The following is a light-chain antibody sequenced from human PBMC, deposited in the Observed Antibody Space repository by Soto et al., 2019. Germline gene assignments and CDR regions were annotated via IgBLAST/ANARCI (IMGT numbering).Light chain of an antibody. V-gene: IGKV1-39*01. CDR3: QQTSSTPQT. J-gene: IGKJ4*01. CDR1: QSINTY. Sequence: DIPMTQSPSSLSASVGDRVTITCRASQSINTYLHWYQQKSGKAPKLLIYGASSLQSGVPSRFSGSGSGTDFTLTISSLQPEDFATYYCQQTSSTPQTFGGGTKVEIK. CDR2: GAS.